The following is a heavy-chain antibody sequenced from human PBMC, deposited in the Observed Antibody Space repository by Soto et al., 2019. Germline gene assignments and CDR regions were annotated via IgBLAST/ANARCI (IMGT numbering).Heavy chain of an antibody. CDR1: GGSISSGGYY. CDR2: IYYSGST. J-gene: IGHJ6*02. CDR3: ARDRCSGGSCYSSYYYYGMDV. V-gene: IGHV4-31*03. D-gene: IGHD2-15*01. Sequence: QVQLQESGPGLVKPSQTLSLTCTVSGGSISSGGYYWSWIRQHPGKGLEWIGYIYYSGSTYYNPSLKSRLTISVDTSKNQFSLKLSSVTAADTAVYYCARDRCSGGSCYSSYYYYGMDVWGQGTTVTVSS.